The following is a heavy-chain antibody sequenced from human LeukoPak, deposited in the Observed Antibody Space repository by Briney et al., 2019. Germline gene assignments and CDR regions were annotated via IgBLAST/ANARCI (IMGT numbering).Heavy chain of an antibody. CDR2: IIPILGIA. CDR3: ARVGENFRTTVTTLNY. J-gene: IGHJ4*02. CDR1: GGTSSSYA. V-gene: IGHV1-69*04. Sequence: SVKVSCKASGGTSSSYAISWVRQAPGQGLEWMGRIIPILGIANYARKFQGRVTITADKSTSTAYMELSSLRSEDTAVYYCARVGENFRTTVTTLNYWGQGTLVTVSS. D-gene: IGHD4-17*01.